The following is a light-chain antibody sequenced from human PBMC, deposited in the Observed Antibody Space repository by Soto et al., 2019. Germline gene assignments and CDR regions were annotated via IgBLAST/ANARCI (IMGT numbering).Light chain of an antibody. J-gene: IGKJ1*01. Sequence: ETVLTQSPDALSLSPGDSATLSCRASQSVAAMYLTWYQQRPGQAPRLLIRGASRRASGIPDRFRGSGSGTDFTLTITGLEAEDFAVYYCQQFDHSPWTFGQGTKVEIK. CDR3: QQFDHSPWT. V-gene: IGKV3-20*01. CDR1: QSVAAMY. CDR2: GAS.